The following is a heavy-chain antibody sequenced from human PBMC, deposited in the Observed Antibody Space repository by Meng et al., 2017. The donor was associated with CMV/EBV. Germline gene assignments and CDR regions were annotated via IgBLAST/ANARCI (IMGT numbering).Heavy chain of an antibody. CDR2: IYYSGST. J-gene: IGHJ6*02. D-gene: IGHD3-22*01. CDR1: GGSVSSGSYY. V-gene: IGHV4-61*01. CDR3: ARDRGYGLNYYYGMDV. Sequence: SETLSLTCTVSGGSVSSGSYYWSWIWQPPGKGLEWIGYIYYSGSTNYNPSLKSRVTISVDTSKNQFSLKLSSVTAADTAVYYCARDRGYGLNYYYGMDVWGQGTTVTVSS.